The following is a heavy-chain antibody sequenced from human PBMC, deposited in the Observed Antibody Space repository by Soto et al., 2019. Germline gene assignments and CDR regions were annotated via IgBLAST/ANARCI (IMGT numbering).Heavy chain of an antibody. V-gene: IGHV3-21*01. CDR3: ARVGGGVVVVPGANRGDF. CDR1: GFTFSTYS. Sequence: EVQLVESGGGLVKPGGSLRLSCEASGFTFSTYSMSWVRQAPGKGLGWVSSISPSSTYIHYADSVKGRFTISRDNAEKSVYLQRKSLRAEDTAIYYCARVGGGVVVVPGANRGDFWGQGTLVTVSS. J-gene: IGHJ4*02. D-gene: IGHD2-2*01. CDR2: ISPSSTYI.